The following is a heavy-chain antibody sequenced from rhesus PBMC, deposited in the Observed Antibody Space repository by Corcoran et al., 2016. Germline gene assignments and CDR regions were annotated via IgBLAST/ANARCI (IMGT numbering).Heavy chain of an antibody. CDR3: AKNRGIGWFGYGLDS. CDR1: GDPISPRL. J-gene: IGHJ6*01. CDR2: ISGSDGRT. V-gene: IGHV4-160*01. Sequence: QVQLQESGPGLVKPSETLSLTCTVSGDPISPRLWHWVRQPPGKGPEWIGRISGSDGRTEYNPSLKSRFTISTDTSKNQVSLNLNSVTAADTAVYFCAKNRGIGWFGYGLDSWGQGVLVTVSS. D-gene: IGHD6-31*01.